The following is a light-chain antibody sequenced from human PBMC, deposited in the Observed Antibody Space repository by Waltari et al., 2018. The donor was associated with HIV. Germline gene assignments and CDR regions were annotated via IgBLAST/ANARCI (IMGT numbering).Light chain of an antibody. CDR1: SRDVGGYHY. Sequence: QSVLTQPPSASGSLGQSVTISCTGTSRDVGGYHYFSWYQYNPGKVPKLLIYEVTKRPSGVPDRFSASKSGNTASLTVSGLQAEDEADYYCSSYAGFNNFVIFGGGTKLTVL. J-gene: IGLJ2*01. CDR3: SSYAGFNNFVI. CDR2: EVT. V-gene: IGLV2-8*01.